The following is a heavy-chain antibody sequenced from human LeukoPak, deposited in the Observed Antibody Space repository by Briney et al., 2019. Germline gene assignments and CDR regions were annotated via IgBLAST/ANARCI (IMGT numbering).Heavy chain of an antibody. Sequence: PSETLSLTCTVSGGSISSYYWSWIRQPPGKGLEWIGYIYYSGSTNYNPSLKSRVTVSVDTSKNQFSLKLSSVTAADTAVYYCARGDARGYSYGHFHFDHWGHGTLVTVSS. J-gene: IGHJ4*01. D-gene: IGHD5-18*01. CDR3: ARGDARGYSYGHFHFDH. CDR1: GGSISSYY. V-gene: IGHV4-59*01. CDR2: IYYSGST.